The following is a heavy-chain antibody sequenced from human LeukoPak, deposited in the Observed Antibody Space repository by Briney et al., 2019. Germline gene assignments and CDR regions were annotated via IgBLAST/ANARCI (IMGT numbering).Heavy chain of an antibody. J-gene: IGHJ4*02. CDR3: ARVTDCGGDCYSYFDY. CDR1: GFTFSSYA. CDR2: ISYDGSNK. D-gene: IGHD2-21*02. Sequence: PGGSLRLSCAASGFTFSSYAMHWVRQAPDKGLEWVAVISYDGSNKYYADSVKGRFTISRDNSKNTLYLQMNSLRAEDTAVYYCARVTDCGGDCYSYFDYWGQGTLVTVSS. V-gene: IGHV3-30-3*01.